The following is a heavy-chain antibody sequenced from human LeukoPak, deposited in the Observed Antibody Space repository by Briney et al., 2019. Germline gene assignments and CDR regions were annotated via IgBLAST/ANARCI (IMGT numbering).Heavy chain of an antibody. D-gene: IGHD3-10*01. CDR3: AREQVRGGGDY. V-gene: IGHV3-21*01. J-gene: IGHJ4*02. CDR2: ISTRSKYR. Sequence: GGSLRLSCVASGFNISNYRINWVRQAPGKGLEWLSSISTRSKYRQYADSLKGRFTISRDNAKNSLYLQMNSLRAEDTAVYYCAREQVRGGGDYWGQGTLVTVSS. CDR1: GFNISNYR.